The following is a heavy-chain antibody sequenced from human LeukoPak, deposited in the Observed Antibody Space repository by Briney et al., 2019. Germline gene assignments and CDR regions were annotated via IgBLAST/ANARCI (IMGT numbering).Heavy chain of an antibody. D-gene: IGHD3-10*01. V-gene: IGHV4-59*12. CDR1: GGGIGSYF. J-gene: IGHJ6*03. CDR2: LYNGGLT. CDR3: ARDKADEFGELLFRVMDV. Sequence: SETLSLICTASGGGIGSYFWSWIRQPPGKGLEWIGHLYNGGLTDYSPSLRSRVTISVDTPENQFSLKLSSVTAADTAVYYCARDKADEFGELLFRVMDVWGKGTTVTVSS.